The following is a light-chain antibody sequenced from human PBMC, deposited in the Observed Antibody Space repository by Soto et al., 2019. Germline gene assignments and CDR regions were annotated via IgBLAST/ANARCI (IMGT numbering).Light chain of an antibody. Sequence: QLVLTQPASVSGSPGQSITISCTGTSSDVGDYNYVSWYQQRPGEAPKLLIYEVSNRPSGVSNRFSGSKSGNTASLTISGLQADDEADYYCSSYTSGATLKVFGGGTKLTVL. V-gene: IGLV2-14*01. CDR1: SSDVGDYNY. CDR2: EVS. J-gene: IGLJ3*02. CDR3: SSYTSGATLKV.